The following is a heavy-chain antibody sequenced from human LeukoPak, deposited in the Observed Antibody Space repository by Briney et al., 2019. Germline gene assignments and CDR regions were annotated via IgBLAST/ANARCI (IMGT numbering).Heavy chain of an antibody. D-gene: IGHD1-1*01. CDR3: ARAGLERRKVVEYNWFDP. CDR1: GYTFSSYG. V-gene: IGHV1-18*01. CDR2: ISAYNGNT. J-gene: IGHJ5*02. Sequence: GASVKVSCKASGYTFSSYGISWVRQAPGQGLEWMGWISAYNGNTNYAQNFQGRVITTTDTSTSTAYMELRSLRSDDTAVYYCARAGLERRKVVEYNWFDPWGQGTLVIVSS.